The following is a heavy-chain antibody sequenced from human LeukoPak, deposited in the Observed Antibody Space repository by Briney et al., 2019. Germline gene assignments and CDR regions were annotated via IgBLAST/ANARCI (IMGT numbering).Heavy chain of an antibody. V-gene: IGHV3-9*01. Sequence: GGSLRLSCAASGFTFYDYAMHWVRHAPGKGLEWVSGISWNSGSIGYADSVKGRFTISRDNAKNSLYLQMNSLRAEDTALYYCAKDQVFDWLLSSHAFDIWGQGTMVTVSS. CDR1: GFTFYDYA. CDR3: AKDQVFDWLLSSHAFDI. D-gene: IGHD3-9*01. CDR2: ISWNSGSI. J-gene: IGHJ3*02.